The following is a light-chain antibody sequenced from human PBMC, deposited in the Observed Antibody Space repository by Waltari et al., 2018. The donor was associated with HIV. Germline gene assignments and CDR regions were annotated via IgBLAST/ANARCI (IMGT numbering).Light chain of an antibody. V-gene: IGLV2-8*01. J-gene: IGLJ2*01. CDR1: ASDVGAYNY. CDR2: EVF. CDR3: ASYAGRNTLV. Sequence: QSALTQPPSASGSPGQSVTISCTGKASDVGAYNYVSWYQQHPGKPPNLIIYEVFKRPSGGPDRFSCSKSGNTASLTVSGLQAEEEANYYCASYAGRNTLVFGGGTKLTVL.